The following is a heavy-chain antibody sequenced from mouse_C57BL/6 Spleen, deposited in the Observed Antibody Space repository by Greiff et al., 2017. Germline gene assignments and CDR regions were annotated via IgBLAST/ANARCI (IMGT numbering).Heavy chain of an antibody. J-gene: IGHJ3*01. CDR1: GFNIKDYY. CDR2: IDPEDGEP. V-gene: IGHV14-2*01. D-gene: IGHD1-1*01. Sequence: VQLQQSGAELVKPGASVKLSCTASGFNIKDYYMHWVKQRTEQGLEWIGRIDPEDGEPKSAPKFQGKATITADTSSNTAYLQLSSLTSEDTAVYYCASDDYGSSSPWFAYWGQGTLVTVSA. CDR3: ASDDYGSSSPWFAY.